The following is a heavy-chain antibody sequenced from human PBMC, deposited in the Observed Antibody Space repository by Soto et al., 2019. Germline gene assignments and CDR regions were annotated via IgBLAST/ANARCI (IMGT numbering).Heavy chain of an antibody. CDR2: INAHSGGT. V-gene: IGHV1-2*02. CDR1: GFSFTGYY. CDR3: AKDLTRQLAYWLDP. Sequence: QVQLVQSGAAVKKPGASVKVSCKASGFSFTGYYIHWLRQAPGQGLEWMGWINAHSGGTEYAQKFQGRGTLTRDTSIATAYLTLTSLTSDDTALYYCAKDLTRQLAYWLDPWGQGTQVTVSS. J-gene: IGHJ5*02. D-gene: IGHD6-6*01.